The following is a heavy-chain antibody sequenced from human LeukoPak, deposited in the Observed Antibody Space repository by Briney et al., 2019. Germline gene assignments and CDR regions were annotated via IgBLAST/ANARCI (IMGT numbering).Heavy chain of an antibody. D-gene: IGHD5-18*01. V-gene: IGHV4-39*07. CDR3: ARGERGGYSYGYPVVVLMDV. CDR1: GGSISSGSYY. CDR2: IYYSGST. Sequence: PSETLSLTCTVSGGSISSGSYYWSWIRQPPGKGLEWIGSIYYSGSTYYNPSLKSRVTMSVDTSKNQFSLKLSSVTAADTAVYYCARGERGGYSYGYPVVVLMDVWGKGTTVTVSS. J-gene: IGHJ6*03.